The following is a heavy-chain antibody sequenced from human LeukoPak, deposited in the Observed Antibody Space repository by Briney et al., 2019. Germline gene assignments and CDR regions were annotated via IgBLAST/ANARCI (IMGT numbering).Heavy chain of an antibody. CDR3: ARGSYGYNYGNGLDS. CDR1: GGSISSGGYY. V-gene: IGHV4-31*03. CDR2: IYYSGST. D-gene: IGHD5-18*01. J-gene: IGHJ5*01. Sequence: SQTLSLTCTVSGGSISSGGYYWTWIRQLPGKGLEWIGYIYYSGSTYSNASLKSRIIMSVDASENQFSLNLTSVTAADTAVYYCARGSYGYNYGNGLDSWGHGTLVTVSS.